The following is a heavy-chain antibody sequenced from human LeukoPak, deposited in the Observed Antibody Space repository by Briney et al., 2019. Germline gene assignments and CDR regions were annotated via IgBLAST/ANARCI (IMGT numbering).Heavy chain of an antibody. CDR1: GYTFTSYY. CDR2: INPNSGGT. Sequence: ASVKVSCKASGYTFTSYYMHWVRQAPGQGLEWMGWINPNSGGTNYAQKFQGRVTMTRDTSISTAYMELSRLKSDDTAVYSCARGTSTYSNYWGQGTLVTVSS. V-gene: IGHV1-2*02. CDR3: ARGTSTYSNY. D-gene: IGHD2-21*01. J-gene: IGHJ4*02.